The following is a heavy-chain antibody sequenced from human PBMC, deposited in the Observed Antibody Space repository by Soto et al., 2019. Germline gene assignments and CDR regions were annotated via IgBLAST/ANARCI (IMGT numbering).Heavy chain of an antibody. CDR1: GYTFSNYG. CDR2: INAYNGNT. J-gene: IGHJ4*02. V-gene: IGHV1-18*01. D-gene: IGHD6-13*01. CDR3: ARCSSPVDFDY. Sequence: QVQLVQSGAEVKKPGASVKVSCKASGYTFSNYGISWVRQAPGQGLEWMGWINAYNGNTNFAQKFQDRLTMTTDTSMSTGYLELRSLTSDDTALYYCARCSSPVDFDYWGQGTRVTVSS.